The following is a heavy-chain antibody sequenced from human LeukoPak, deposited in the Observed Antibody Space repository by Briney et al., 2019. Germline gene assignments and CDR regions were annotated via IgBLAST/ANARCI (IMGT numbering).Heavy chain of an antibody. V-gene: IGHV1-2*02. D-gene: IGHD3-3*01. Sequence: GASVKVSCKASGYTFTGYYMHWVRQAPGQGLEWMGWINPNSGGTNYAQKFHGRVTMTRDTSITTAYMELSRLRSDDTAVYYCARDRSWAIFGVVIMYYFDYWGQGTLVTVSS. CDR3: ARDRSWAIFGVVIMYYFDY. CDR2: INPNSGGT. J-gene: IGHJ4*02. CDR1: GYTFTGYY.